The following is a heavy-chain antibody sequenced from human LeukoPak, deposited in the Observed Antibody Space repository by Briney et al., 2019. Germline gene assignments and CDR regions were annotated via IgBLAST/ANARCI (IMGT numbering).Heavy chain of an antibody. CDR3: ARDQGLEAVAGTEYYFDY. D-gene: IGHD6-19*01. V-gene: IGHV1-2*04. J-gene: IGHJ4*02. CDR1: GYTFTGYY. Sequence: GASVKVSCKASGYTFTGYYMHWVRQAPGQGLEWMGWINPNSGGTNYAQKFQGWVTMTRDTSISTAYMELSRLRSDDTAVYYCARDQGLEAVAGTEYYFDYWGQGTLVTVSS. CDR2: INPNSGGT.